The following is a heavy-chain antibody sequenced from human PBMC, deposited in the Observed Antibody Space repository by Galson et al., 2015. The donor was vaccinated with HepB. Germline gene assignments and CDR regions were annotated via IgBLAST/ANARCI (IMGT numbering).Heavy chain of an antibody. CDR1: GFSFSNFG. CDR3: AREGTTVVRDAFDI. CDR2: ISYDGSNK. Sequence: SLRLSCAASGFSFSNFGMHWVRLAPGKGLEWVAVISYDGSNKYYADSVKGRFTISRDNSKNTLYLQMNSLRAEDTAVYYCAREGTTVVRDAFDIWGQGTMVTVSS. V-gene: IGHV3-30*03. J-gene: IGHJ3*02. D-gene: IGHD4-23*01.